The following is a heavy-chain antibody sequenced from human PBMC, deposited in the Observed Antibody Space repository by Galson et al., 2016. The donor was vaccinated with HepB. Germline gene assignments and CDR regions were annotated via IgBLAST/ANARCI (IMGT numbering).Heavy chain of an antibody. CDR3: ARVDYSSSWFAFDI. CDR2: INAGNGNT. Sequence: SVKVSCKASGYTFTSYAIHWVRQAPGQRLEWMGWINAGNGNTKYPQKFQGRVTITRDTSASTAYMELSSLRSEDTAVYYCARVDYSSSWFAFDIWGQGTMVTVSS. CDR1: GYTFTSYA. V-gene: IGHV1-3*01. J-gene: IGHJ3*02. D-gene: IGHD6-13*01.